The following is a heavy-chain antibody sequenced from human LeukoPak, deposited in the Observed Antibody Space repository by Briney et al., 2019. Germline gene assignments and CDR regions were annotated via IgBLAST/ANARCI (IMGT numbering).Heavy chain of an antibody. J-gene: IGHJ6*02. D-gene: IGHD2-2*01. CDR2: IYHSGST. V-gene: IGHV4-4*02. Sequence: SETLSLTCAVSGGSISSSNWWSWVRQPPGKGLEWIGEIYHSGSTNYNPSLKSRVTISVDKSKNQFSLKLSSVTAADTAVYYCARDQAVPAASYYYGMDVWGQGTTVTVSS. CDR3: ARDQAVPAASYYYGMDV. CDR1: GGSISSSNW.